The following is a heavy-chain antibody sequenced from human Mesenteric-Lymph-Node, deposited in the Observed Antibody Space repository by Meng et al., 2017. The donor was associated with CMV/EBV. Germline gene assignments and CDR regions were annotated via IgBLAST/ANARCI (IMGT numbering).Heavy chain of an antibody. D-gene: IGHD6-6*01. CDR1: GFGISSYA. J-gene: IGHJ4*02. V-gene: IGHV3-23*01. CDR2: ISGSGEST. Sequence: GGSLRLSCAASGFGISSYAMSWVRQTPGKGLEWVSSISGSGESTYYAESVKGRFTISRDNSKNTLYLQMNSLRAEDTAVYYCARDEGSSSGYWGQGTLVTVSS. CDR3: ARDEGSSSGY.